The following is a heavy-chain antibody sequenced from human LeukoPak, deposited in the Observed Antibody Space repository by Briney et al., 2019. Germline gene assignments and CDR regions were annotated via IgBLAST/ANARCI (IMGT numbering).Heavy chain of an antibody. J-gene: IGHJ4*02. D-gene: IGHD4-17*01. Sequence: GGSLRLSCTASGVSLSNYAMHWVRRPPGRGREWGAVISFDGTNKYYGDSVEGLFFVSLDNSINTLYLQMNSLRPDDTAMYYCATDYGDYEPIDCWGQGTLVTVSS. CDR3: ATDYGDYEPIDC. V-gene: IGHV3-30*04. CDR1: GVSLSNYA. CDR2: ISFDGTNK.